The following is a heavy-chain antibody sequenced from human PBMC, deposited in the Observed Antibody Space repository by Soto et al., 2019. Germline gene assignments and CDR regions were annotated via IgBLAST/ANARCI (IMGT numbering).Heavy chain of an antibody. CDR3: ARDRDLTIFGVVHYYGMDV. V-gene: IGHV3-7*01. D-gene: IGHD3-3*01. Sequence: PGGSLRLSCAASGFTFTSYWMTWVRQAPGKGLEWVANIKQDGSEKYYVDSVKGRFTISRDNAKNSLFLQINSLRAEDTAVYYCARDRDLTIFGVVHYYGMDVWGQGTSVTVSS. J-gene: IGHJ6*02. CDR1: GFTFTSYW. CDR2: IKQDGSEK.